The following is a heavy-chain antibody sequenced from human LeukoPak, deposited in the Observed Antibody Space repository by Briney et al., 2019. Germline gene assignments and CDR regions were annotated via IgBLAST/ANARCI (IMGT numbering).Heavy chain of an antibody. CDR2: INPNSGGT. CDR3: ARPYCSGGSCLGGDYYYMDV. J-gene: IGHJ6*03. Sequence: ASVKVSCKASGYTFTSYDINWVRQATGQGLEWMGWINPNSGGTNYAQKFQGRVTMTRDTSISTAYMELSRLRSDDTAVYYCARPYCSGGSCLGGDYYYMDVWGKGTTVTVSS. V-gene: IGHV1-2*02. D-gene: IGHD2-15*01. CDR1: GYTFTSYD.